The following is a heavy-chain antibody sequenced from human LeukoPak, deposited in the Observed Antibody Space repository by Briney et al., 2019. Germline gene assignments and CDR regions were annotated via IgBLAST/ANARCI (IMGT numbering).Heavy chain of an antibody. D-gene: IGHD3-10*01. J-gene: IGHJ4*02. Sequence: ASVKVSCKTSGYRFTDYYINWVRQAPGQGLEWMRWISPNNGVTLYAQKFQGSVTMTRDTSITTAYMEVNSLRSDDTAVFFCARYSINYGPWFPDFWGQGTLVTVSS. CDR1: GYRFTDYY. CDR2: ISPNNGVT. V-gene: IGHV1-2*02. CDR3: ARYSINYGPWFPDF.